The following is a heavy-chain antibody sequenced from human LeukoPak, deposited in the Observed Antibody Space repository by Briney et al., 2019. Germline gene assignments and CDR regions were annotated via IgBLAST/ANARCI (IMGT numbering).Heavy chain of an antibody. V-gene: IGHV3-30*07. J-gene: IGHJ4*02. Sequence: SVKGRFTISRDNSKNTLYLQMNSLRAEDTAVYYCAREFYGDYVDWGQGTLVTVSS. D-gene: IGHD4-17*01. CDR3: AREFYGDYVD.